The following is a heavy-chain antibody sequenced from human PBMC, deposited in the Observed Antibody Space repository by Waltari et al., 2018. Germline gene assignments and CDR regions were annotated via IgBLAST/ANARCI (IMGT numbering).Heavy chain of an antibody. J-gene: IGHJ4*02. V-gene: IGHV4-34*01. CDR1: GGSFSGYY. Sequence: QVQLQQWGAGLLKPSETLSLTCAVYGGSFSGYYWSWIRQPPGKGRAWIGEINHRGSTNYTPCLKSRVTISVDTSKNQFSLKLSSVTAADTAVYYCARGRNLGELSSPPFDYWGQGTLVTVSS. CDR3: ARGRNLGELSSPPFDY. D-gene: IGHD3-16*02. CDR2: INHRGST.